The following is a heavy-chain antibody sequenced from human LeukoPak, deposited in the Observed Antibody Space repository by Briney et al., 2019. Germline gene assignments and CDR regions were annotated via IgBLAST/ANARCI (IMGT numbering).Heavy chain of an antibody. CDR1: GGSISSGDYY. D-gene: IGHD1-26*01. J-gene: IGHJ5*02. CDR2: IYYSGST. CDR3: ARGGLPRENWFDP. V-gene: IGHV4-30-4*01. Sequence: SQTLSLTCTVSGGSISSGDYYWSWIRQPPGKGPEWIGYIYYSGSTNYNPSLKSRVTISVDTSKNQFSLKLSSVTAADTAVYYCARGGLPRENWFDPWGQGTLVTVSS.